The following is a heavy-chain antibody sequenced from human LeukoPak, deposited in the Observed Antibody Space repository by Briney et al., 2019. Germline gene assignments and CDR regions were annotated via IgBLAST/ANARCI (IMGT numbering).Heavy chain of an antibody. J-gene: IGHJ6*04. CDR3: AELGITMIGGV. V-gene: IGHV3-23*01. CDR2: ISATFGST. D-gene: IGHD3-10*02. Sequence: GGSLRLSCAASGLTFNTYAMTWVRQAPGKGLEWVSSISATFGSTYYADSVKGRFTISRDNSKNTLYLQMNSLRAEDTAVYYCAELGITMIGGVWGKGTTVTISS. CDR1: GLTFNTYA.